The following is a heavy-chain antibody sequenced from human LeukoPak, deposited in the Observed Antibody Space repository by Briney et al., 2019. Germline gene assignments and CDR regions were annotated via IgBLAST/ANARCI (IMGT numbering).Heavy chain of an antibody. D-gene: IGHD6-19*01. Sequence: PGGSLRLSCAAAGFTFSSYGMHWVRQAPGKGLEWVAVISYDGSNKYYADSVKGRFTISRDNSKNTLYLQMNSLRAEDTAVYYCAKGGGRYSSGYDPWGQGTLVTVSS. V-gene: IGHV3-30*18. CDR1: GFTFSSYG. J-gene: IGHJ5*02. CDR3: AKGGGRYSSGYDP. CDR2: ISYDGSNK.